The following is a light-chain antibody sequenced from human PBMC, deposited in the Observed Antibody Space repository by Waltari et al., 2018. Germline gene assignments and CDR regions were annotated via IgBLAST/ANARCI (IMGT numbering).Light chain of an antibody. CDR3: SSYTSINTFV. J-gene: IGLJ1*01. CDR2: VVS. CDR1: SSDVGGHDY. V-gene: IGLV2-14*01. Sequence: QSALTQPASVSGSPGQSITISCTGTSSDVGGHDYVSWYQQHPGKAPKLMIYVVSNRPSGVSDRCSGSKSGNTASLTISGLQAEDEADYYCSSYTSINTFVFGTGTKVTVL.